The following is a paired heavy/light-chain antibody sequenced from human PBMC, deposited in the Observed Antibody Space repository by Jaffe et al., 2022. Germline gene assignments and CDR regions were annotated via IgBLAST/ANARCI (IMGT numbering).Light chain of an antibody. CDR3: QSADSSGTYPLVV. J-gene: IGLJ2*01. CDR1: ALPKQY. CDR2: KDS. Sequence: SYELTQPPSVSVSPGQTARITCSGDALPKQYAYWYQQKPGQAPVLVIYKDSERPSGIPERFSGSSSGTTVTLTISGVQAEDEADYYCQSADSSGTYPLVVFGGGTKLTVL. V-gene: IGLV3-25*03.
Heavy chain of an antibody. CDR2: INPNSGGT. J-gene: IGHJ6*03. D-gene: IGHD4-17*01. CDR1: GYTFTGYY. CDR3: ARDQTPRYGDYVNYYYYYMDV. Sequence: QVQLVQSGAEVKKPGASVKVSCKASGYTFTGYYMHWVRQAPGQGLEWMGRINPNSGGTNYAQKFQGRVTMTRDTSISTAYMELSRLRSDDTAVYYCARDQTPRYGDYVNYYYYYMDVWGKGTTVTVSS. V-gene: IGHV1-2*06.